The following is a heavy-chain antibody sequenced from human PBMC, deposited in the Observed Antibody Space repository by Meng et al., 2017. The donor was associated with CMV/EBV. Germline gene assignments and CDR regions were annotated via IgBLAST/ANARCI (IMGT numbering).Heavy chain of an antibody. D-gene: IGHD2-2*02. CDR2: INPSGGST. J-gene: IGHJ1*01. Sequence: MHGVRQAPGQGLEWMGIINPSGGSTSYAQKFQGRVTMTRDTSTSTVYMELSSLRSEDTAVYYCARRGGRNLGYCSSTSCYSAEYFQHWGQGTLVTAPQ. V-gene: IGHV1-46*01. CDR3: ARRGGRNLGYCSSTSCYSAEYFQH.